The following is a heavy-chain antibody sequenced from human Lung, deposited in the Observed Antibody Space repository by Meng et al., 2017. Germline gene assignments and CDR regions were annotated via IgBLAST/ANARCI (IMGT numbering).Heavy chain of an antibody. Sequence: QVQVVESGGGVVQPGRSLRLSCVASGFSFSTYPVHWVRQAPGKGLQWVAIIAHDGYNKDYADSVKGRFTISRDNSKNTLSLEMNDLRVEDTAVYYCTRRGNWGSAFDIWGQGTMVTVSS. CDR3: TRRGNWGSAFDI. CDR1: GFSFSTYP. J-gene: IGHJ3*02. D-gene: IGHD3-16*01. V-gene: IGHV3-30*04. CDR2: IAHDGYNK.